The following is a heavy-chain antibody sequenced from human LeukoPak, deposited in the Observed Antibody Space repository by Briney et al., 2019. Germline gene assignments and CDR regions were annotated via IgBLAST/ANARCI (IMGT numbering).Heavy chain of an antibody. D-gene: IGHD4-23*01. Sequence: GGSLRLSCAASGFTFSSYWMHWVRQAPGKGLVWVSRINSDGSTTSYADSVKGRFTISRDNAKNTLYLQMNSLRAEDTAVYYCARDDYGGRGEFDYWGQGNLVTVSS. CDR3: ARDDYGGRGEFDY. CDR2: INSDGSTT. J-gene: IGHJ4*02. V-gene: IGHV3-74*01. CDR1: GFTFSSYW.